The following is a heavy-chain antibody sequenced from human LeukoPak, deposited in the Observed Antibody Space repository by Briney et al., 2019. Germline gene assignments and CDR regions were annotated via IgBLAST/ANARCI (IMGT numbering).Heavy chain of an antibody. CDR2: IWYDGSNK. Sequence: GRSLRLSCAASGFTFSSYGMHWVRQAPGKGLEWVAVIWYDGSNKYYADSVKGRFTISRDNSKNTLYLQMNSLRAEDTAVYYCARAEGYYDSSGNYAFDIWGQGTMVTVSS. V-gene: IGHV3-33*01. J-gene: IGHJ3*02. CDR1: GFTFSSYG. CDR3: ARAEGYYDSSGNYAFDI. D-gene: IGHD3-22*01.